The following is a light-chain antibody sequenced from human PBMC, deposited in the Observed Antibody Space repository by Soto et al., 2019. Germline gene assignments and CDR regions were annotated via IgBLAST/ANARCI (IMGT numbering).Light chain of an antibody. V-gene: IGLV1-51*01. CDR1: SSNIGNNY. Sequence: QSVLTQPPSVSAAPGQKVTISCSGGSSNIGNNYVSWYQQVAGTAPKLLIFDNNKRPSGIPDRFSGSKSGTSATLGIAGLQTGDAGDYYCGLYTIAETVVLGGGTKVTVL. CDR3: GLYTIAETVV. CDR2: DNN. J-gene: IGLJ2*01.